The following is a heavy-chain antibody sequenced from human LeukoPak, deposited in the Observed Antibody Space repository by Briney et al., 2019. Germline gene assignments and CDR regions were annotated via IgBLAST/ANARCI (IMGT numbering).Heavy chain of an antibody. V-gene: IGHV4-59*01. CDR1: GDSFSGYY. Sequence: PSETLSLTCTVSGDSFSGYYWSWIRQPPGKGLEWIGYIFYSGTTNYNPSLKSRVTISLDTSKNQFSLKLSSVTAADTAVYYCAREYNSRGGIDPWGQGTLVTVSS. CDR2: IFYSGTT. J-gene: IGHJ5*02. D-gene: IGHD3-22*01. CDR3: AREYNSRGGIDP.